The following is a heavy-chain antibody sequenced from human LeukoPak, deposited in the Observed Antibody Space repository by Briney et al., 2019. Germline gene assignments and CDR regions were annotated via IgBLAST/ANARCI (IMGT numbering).Heavy chain of an antibody. CDR2: VSGSGGST. CDR3: AKDLDIVATITGN. D-gene: IGHD5-12*01. Sequence: GGSLRLSCAASGFTFSSYAMSWVRQAPGKGLEWVSGVSGSGGSTYYADSVKGRFTISRDNSKNTPYLQMNSLRAEDTAVYYCAKDLDIVATITGNWGRGTLVTVSS. V-gene: IGHV3-23*01. J-gene: IGHJ4*02. CDR1: GFTFSSYA.